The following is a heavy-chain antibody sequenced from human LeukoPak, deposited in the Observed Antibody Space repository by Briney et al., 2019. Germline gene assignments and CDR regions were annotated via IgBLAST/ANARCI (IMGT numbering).Heavy chain of an antibody. CDR2: IYSGGST. J-gene: IGHJ6*02. CDR1: GFTVSSNH. Sequence: GGSLRLSCAASGFTVSSNHMSWVRQAPGKGLEWVSVIYSGGSTYSADSVKGRFIISRDNSKNTLYLQMNSLRAEDTAVYYCARLKVTATPDKDYYYYGMDVWGQGTTVTVSS. D-gene: IGHD2-21*02. CDR3: ARLKVTATPDKDYYYYGMDV. V-gene: IGHV3-66*01.